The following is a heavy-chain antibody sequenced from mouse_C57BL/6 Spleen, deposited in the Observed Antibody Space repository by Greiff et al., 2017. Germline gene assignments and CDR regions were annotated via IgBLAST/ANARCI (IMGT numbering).Heavy chain of an antibody. D-gene: IGHD2-2*01. J-gene: IGHJ1*03. CDR2: IRNKANGYTT. V-gene: IGHV7-3*01. CDR3: ARSYGYDWYFDV. Sequence: EVNVVESGGGLVQPGGSLSLSCAASGFTFTDYYMSWVRQPPGKALEWLGFIRNKANGYTTEYSASVKGRFTISRDNSQSILYLQMNALRAEDSATYYCARSYGYDWYFDVWGTGTTVTVSS. CDR1: GFTFTDYY.